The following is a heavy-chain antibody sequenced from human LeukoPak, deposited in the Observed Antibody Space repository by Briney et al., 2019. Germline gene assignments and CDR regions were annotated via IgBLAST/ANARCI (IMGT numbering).Heavy chain of an antibody. CDR2: ISYDGSNK. V-gene: IGHV3-30*18. Sequence: GGSLRLSCAASGFTFSSHDMHWVRQAPGKGLEWVAVISYDGSNKYYADSVKGRFSISRDNSKNTLYLQMNSLRAEDTAVYYCAKDDWRRANWNFGKKTLFDYWGQGTLVTVSS. CDR3: AKDDWRRANWNFGKKTLFDY. D-gene: IGHD1-7*01. CDR1: GFTFSSHD. J-gene: IGHJ4*02.